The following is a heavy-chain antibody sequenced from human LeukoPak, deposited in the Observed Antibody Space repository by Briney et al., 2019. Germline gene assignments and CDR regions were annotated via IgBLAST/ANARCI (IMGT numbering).Heavy chain of an antibody. V-gene: IGHV4-4*02. D-gene: IGHD3-22*01. Sequence: TTSETLSFTCAVSGGSISSSNWWSWVRQPPGQGLEWIGEIHHSGSTNYNPSLKSRVTISVETSKNQFSLKLSSVTAADTAVYYCARVTGYMIEDYFDYWGQGTLVTVSS. CDR1: GGSISSSNW. CDR2: IHHSGST. CDR3: ARVTGYMIEDYFDY. J-gene: IGHJ4*02.